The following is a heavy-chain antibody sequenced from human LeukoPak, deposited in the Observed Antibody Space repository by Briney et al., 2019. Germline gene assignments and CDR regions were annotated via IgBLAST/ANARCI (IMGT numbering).Heavy chain of an antibody. CDR1: GGSFSGYY. CDR2: INHSGST. CDR3: ARGHAIFGVATSCWFDP. J-gene: IGHJ5*02. Sequence: SETLSLTCAVYGGSFSGYYWSWIRQPPGKGLEWIWEINHSGSTNYNPSLKSRVTISVDTSKNQFSLKLSSVTAADTAVYYCARGHAIFGVATSCWFDPWGQGTLVTVSS. V-gene: IGHV4-34*01. D-gene: IGHD3-3*01.